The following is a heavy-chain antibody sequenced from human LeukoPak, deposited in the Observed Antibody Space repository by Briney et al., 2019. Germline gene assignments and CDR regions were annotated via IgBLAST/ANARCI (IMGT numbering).Heavy chain of an antibody. CDR3: ARETYYYDSSGYYATSYYYYYGMDV. CDR1: GGSISSYY. V-gene: IGHV4-4*07. J-gene: IGHJ6*02. D-gene: IGHD3-22*01. CDR2: IYTSGST. Sequence: PSETLSLTCTVSGGSISSYYWSWIRQPAGKGLEWIGRIYTSGSTNYNPSLKSRVTMSVDTSKNQFSLKLSSVTAADTAVYYCARETYYYDSSGYYATSYYYYYGMDVWGQGTTVTVSS.